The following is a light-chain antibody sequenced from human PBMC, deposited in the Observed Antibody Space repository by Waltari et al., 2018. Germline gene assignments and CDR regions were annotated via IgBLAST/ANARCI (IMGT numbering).Light chain of an antibody. CDR3: SSYATRYMVL. V-gene: IGLV2-14*01. CDR2: EVS. Sequence: QSALTQPASVSGSVGQSISISCTGSNNDIGAHNLFSWYQQYPGKPPNLGMYEVSNRPSGVSNRFSASKSGTTASLTISGLQAEDEAKYVSSSYATRYMVLFGGGTRVTVL. J-gene: IGLJ2*01. CDR1: NNDIGAHNL.